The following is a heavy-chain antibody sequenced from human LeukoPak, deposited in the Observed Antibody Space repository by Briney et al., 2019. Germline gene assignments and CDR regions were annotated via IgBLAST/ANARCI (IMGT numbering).Heavy chain of an antibody. CDR2: IYYSGST. CDR1: GGSISSGGYS. J-gene: IGHJ6*03. CDR3: ARVAARGYCSSTSCYYYYYMDV. V-gene: IGHV4-30-4*07. Sequence: PSETLSLTCAVSGGSISSGGYSWSWIRQPPGKGLEWIGYIYYSGSTYYNPSLKSRVTISVDTSKNQFSLKLSSVTAADTAVYYCARVAARGYCSSTSCYYYYYMDVWGKGTTVTVSS. D-gene: IGHD2-2*03.